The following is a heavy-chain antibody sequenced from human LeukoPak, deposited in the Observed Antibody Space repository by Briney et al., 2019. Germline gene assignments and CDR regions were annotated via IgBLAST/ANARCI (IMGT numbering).Heavy chain of an antibody. V-gene: IGHV1-46*01. CDR3: ARVSSGWYGGPYYFDY. CDR2: INPSGGST. CDR1: GGTFTSYY. D-gene: IGHD6-19*01. J-gene: IGHJ4*02. Sequence: ASVNVSCKASGGTFTSYYMHWVRQAPGQGLEWMGIINPSGGSTSYAQKFQGRVTMTRDTSTSTVYMELSSLRSEDTAVYYCARVSSGWYGGPYYFDYWGQGTLVTVSS.